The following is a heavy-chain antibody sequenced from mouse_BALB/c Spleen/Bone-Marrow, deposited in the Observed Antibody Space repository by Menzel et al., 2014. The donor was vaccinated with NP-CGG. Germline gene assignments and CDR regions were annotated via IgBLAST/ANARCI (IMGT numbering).Heavy chain of an antibody. V-gene: IGHV1-7*01. Sequence: QVQLQQSGPELAKPGASVKMSCKASGYTFTDTWIHWIKQRPGQGLEWIGYINPSTGYAEYNQNFKDKATLTVDKSSSTAYMQLSSLTSEDSAAYYCARDYWGQGTTPTVSS. CDR3: ARDY. J-gene: IGHJ2*01. CDR2: INPSTGYA. CDR1: GYTFTDTW.